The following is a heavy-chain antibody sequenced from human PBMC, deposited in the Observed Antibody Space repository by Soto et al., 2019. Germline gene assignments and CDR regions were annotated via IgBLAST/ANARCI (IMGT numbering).Heavy chain of an antibody. Sequence: PSESLSLTCTVSGGSISSYYWSWIRQPPGKGLEWIGYIYYSGSTNYNPSLKSRVTISVDTSKNQFSLKLSSVTAADTAVYYCARDITMVRGVWLYNWFDPWGQGTLVTVSS. CDR2: IYYSGST. CDR1: GGSISSYY. V-gene: IGHV4-59*01. D-gene: IGHD3-10*01. J-gene: IGHJ5*02. CDR3: ARDITMVRGVWLYNWFDP.